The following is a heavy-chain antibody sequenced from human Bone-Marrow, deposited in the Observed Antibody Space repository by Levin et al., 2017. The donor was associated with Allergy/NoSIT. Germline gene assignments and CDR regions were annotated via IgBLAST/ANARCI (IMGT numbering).Heavy chain of an antibody. V-gene: IGHV1-3*01. CDR2: INAGNGNT. Sequence: PLASVKVSCKPSGYTLKTHATHWVRQAPGHRLEWLGWINAGNGNTKYSDKFQGRVTITRDTSANTAYMELSSLRSEDTAVYYCARGGNYDFWSSYFPQTLDHWGQGTLVTVSS. CDR3: ARGGNYDFWSSYFPQTLDH. D-gene: IGHD3-3*01. CDR1: GYTLKTHA. J-gene: IGHJ4*02.